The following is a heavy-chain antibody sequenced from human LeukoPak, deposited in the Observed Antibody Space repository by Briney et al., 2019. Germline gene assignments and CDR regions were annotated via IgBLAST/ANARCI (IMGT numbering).Heavy chain of an antibody. V-gene: IGHV3-33*06. J-gene: IGHJ6*03. CDR2: IWYDGSNK. Sequence: GGSLRLSCAASGLTFSSYGMHWVRQAPGKGLEWVAVIWYDGSNKYYADSVKGRFTISRDNSKNTLYLQMNSLRAEDTAVYYCAKVGSGSYYNDYYYYMDVWGKGTTVTVSS. CDR3: AKVGSGSYYNDYYYYMDV. CDR1: GLTFSSYG. D-gene: IGHD3-10*01.